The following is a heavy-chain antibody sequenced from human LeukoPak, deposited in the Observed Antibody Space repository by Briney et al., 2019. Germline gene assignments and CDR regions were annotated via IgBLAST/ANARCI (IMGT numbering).Heavy chain of an antibody. J-gene: IGHJ3*02. CDR2: ISAGNGNT. D-gene: IGHD6-13*01. CDR3: ARGQPPSIAAADDAFDI. Sequence: ASVKVSCKASGYTFTSYAIHWVRQAPGQRLEWMGWISAGNGNTKYSQNFQGRVTFISNTSATTAFMELSSLRSEDAAVYYCARGQPPSIAAADDAFDIWGQGTMVTVSS. V-gene: IGHV1-3*01. CDR1: GYTFTSYA.